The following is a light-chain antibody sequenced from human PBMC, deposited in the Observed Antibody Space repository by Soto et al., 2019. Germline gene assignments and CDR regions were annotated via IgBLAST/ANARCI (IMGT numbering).Light chain of an antibody. CDR1: QSVSSS. CDR2: GAS. CDR3: QQYKNWLTWT. J-gene: IGKJ1*01. Sequence: EIVMTHSPATLSVSPGERXXXXXXXSQSVSSSLAWYQHKPGQAPRLLIYGASTRATGIPARFSGSGSGTESTLTISSLQSEDLAVYYCQQYKNWLTWTFGQGTKVDIK. V-gene: IGKV3-15*01.